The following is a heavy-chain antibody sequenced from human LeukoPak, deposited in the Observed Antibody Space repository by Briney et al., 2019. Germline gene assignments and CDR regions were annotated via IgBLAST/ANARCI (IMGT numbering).Heavy chain of an antibody. J-gene: IGHJ4*02. CDR1: GGSISSYY. Sequence: LETLSLTYTVSGGSISSYYWSWIRQPPGKGLEWIGYIYYSGSTNYNPSLKSRVTISVDTSKNQFSLKLSSVTAADTAVYYCARGGGYSSGLDYWGQGTLVTVSS. CDR3: ARGGGYSSGLDY. V-gene: IGHV4-59*01. D-gene: IGHD6-19*01. CDR2: IYYSGST.